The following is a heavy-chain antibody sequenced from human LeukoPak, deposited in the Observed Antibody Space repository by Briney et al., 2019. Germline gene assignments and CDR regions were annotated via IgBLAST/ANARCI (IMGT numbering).Heavy chain of an antibody. D-gene: IGHD6-13*01. CDR3: ASTASSSWTDYYYYYMGV. V-gene: IGHV3-30*04. CDR2: ISYDGINI. J-gene: IGHJ6*03. CDR1: GFTFSTYA. Sequence: GGSLRLSCAASGFTFSTYAMHWVRQASGKGLEWVAVISYDGINIYYADSVKGRFTISRDNSKNTLYLQMNSLRTEDTAVCYCASTASSSWTDYYYYYMGVWGKGTTVTVSS.